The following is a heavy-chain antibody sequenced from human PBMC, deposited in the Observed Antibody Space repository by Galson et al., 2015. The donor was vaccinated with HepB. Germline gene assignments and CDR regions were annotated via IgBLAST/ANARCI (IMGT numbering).Heavy chain of an antibody. CDR2: ISSSSSTI. Sequence: SLRLSCAASGFTFSSYSMNWVRQAPGKGLEWVSYISSSSSTIYYADSVKGRFTISGDNAKNSLYLQMNSLRAEDTAVYYCARDHRSSGYYSCAFDIWGQGTMVTVSS. CDR1: GFTFSSYS. J-gene: IGHJ3*02. D-gene: IGHD3-22*01. CDR3: ARDHRSSGYYSCAFDI. V-gene: IGHV3-48*01.